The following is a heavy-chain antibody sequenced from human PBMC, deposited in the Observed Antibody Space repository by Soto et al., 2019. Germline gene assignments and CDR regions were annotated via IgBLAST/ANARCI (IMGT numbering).Heavy chain of an antibody. V-gene: IGHV3-23*01. Sequence: EVQLLESGGGLVQPGGSLRLSCAASGFTFSSYAMSWVRQAPGKGLEWVSAISGSGGSTYYADSVKGRFTISRDNTKNTLYLHMNSLRAEDTGVYYCAILDDLVVVAAIDYWGQGTLVTVSS. J-gene: IGHJ4*02. CDR1: GFTFSSYA. CDR3: AILDDLVVVAAIDY. CDR2: ISGSGGST. D-gene: IGHD2-15*01.